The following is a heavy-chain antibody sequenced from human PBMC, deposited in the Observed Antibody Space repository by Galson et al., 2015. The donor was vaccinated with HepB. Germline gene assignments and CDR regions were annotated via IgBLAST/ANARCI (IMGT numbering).Heavy chain of an antibody. J-gene: IGHJ2*01. Sequence: SVKVSCKASGYTFTSYAMHWVRQAPGQRLEWMGWINAGNGNTKYSQKFQGRVTITRDTSASTAYMELSSLRSEDTAVYCCARPNHDYGDYVRYFDLWGRGTLVTVSS. V-gene: IGHV1-3*01. CDR3: ARPNHDYGDYVRYFDL. D-gene: IGHD4-17*01. CDR2: INAGNGNT. CDR1: GYTFTSYA.